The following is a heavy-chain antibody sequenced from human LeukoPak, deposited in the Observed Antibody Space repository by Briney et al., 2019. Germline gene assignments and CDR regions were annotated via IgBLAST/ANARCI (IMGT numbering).Heavy chain of an antibody. V-gene: IGHV3-49*04. CDR3: TRDSGYGFDY. CDR2: IRSNTYGGTT. Sequence: GGSLRLSCAVSGFTFGDYAMSWVRQAPGKGLEWVGFIRSNTYGGTTEYAASVKGRFTVSRDDSKSIAYLQMNSLKTEDTAVYYCTRDSGYGFDYWGQGTLVTVSS. J-gene: IGHJ4*02. CDR1: GFTFGDYA. D-gene: IGHD4-17*01.